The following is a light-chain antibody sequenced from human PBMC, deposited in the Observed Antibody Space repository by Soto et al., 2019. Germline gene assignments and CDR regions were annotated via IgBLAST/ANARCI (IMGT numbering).Light chain of an antibody. V-gene: IGKV1-5*01. CDR2: DAS. Sequence: DIQMTQSPSSLSASVGDRVTITCRASQSIERWLAWYQQKPGRAPKLLISDASTLETGVPSRFSGGGSGTEFTLTISSLQADDFATYYCQHCDTYWAFGPGTKVEVE. CDR3: QHCDTYWA. J-gene: IGKJ1*01. CDR1: QSIERW.